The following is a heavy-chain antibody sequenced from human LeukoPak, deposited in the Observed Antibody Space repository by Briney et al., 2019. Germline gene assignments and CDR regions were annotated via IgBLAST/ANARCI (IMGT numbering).Heavy chain of an antibody. V-gene: IGHV3-30*02. CDR3: AKARDYYYYMDV. Sequence: PGGSLRLSCAASGFTFSSYGMHWVRQAPGKGLEWVAFIRYDGSNKYYADSVKGRFTISRDNSKNTLYLQMNSLRAEDTAVYYCAKARDYYYYMDVWGKGTTVTISS. CDR1: GFTFSSYG. J-gene: IGHJ6*03. CDR2: IRYDGSNK.